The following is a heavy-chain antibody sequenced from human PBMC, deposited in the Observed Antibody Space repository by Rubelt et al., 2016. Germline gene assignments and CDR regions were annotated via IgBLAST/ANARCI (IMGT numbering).Heavy chain of an antibody. CDR1: GYTFTSYG. J-gene: IGHJ4*02. Sequence: QVQLVQSGAEVKKPGASVKVSCKASGYTFTSYGISWVRQAPGQGLEWMGWISAYNGNTNYAQQVHTRVDMTATTSTRQVCVVLSRRRAVDTSVCSCERCRRAGGAVAGTWDYWGQGTLVTVSS. V-gene: IGHV1-18*01. CDR3: ERCRRAGGAVAGTWDY. D-gene: IGHD6-19*01. CDR2: ISAYNGNT.